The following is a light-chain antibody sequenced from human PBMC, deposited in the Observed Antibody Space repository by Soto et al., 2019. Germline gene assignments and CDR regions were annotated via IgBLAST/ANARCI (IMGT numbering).Light chain of an antibody. V-gene: IGLV2-23*01. CDR3: CAYAGGSTYV. Sequence: QSVLTQPASVSGSPGQSITISCTGTSSDVGSYNLVSWYQQYPGKAPKLMIYEDSKRPSGVSNRFSGSKSGHTASLTISGLQTEDEADYYCCAYAGGSTYVFGTGTKVTVL. CDR1: SSDVGSYNL. CDR2: EDS. J-gene: IGLJ1*01.